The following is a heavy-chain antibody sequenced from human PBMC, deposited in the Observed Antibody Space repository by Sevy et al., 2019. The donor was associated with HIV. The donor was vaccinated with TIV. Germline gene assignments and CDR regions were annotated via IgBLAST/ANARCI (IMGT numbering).Heavy chain of an antibody. CDR3: ARDRDDGYCTNGVCFNFDN. J-gene: IGHJ4*01. D-gene: IGHD2-8*01. CDR1: GFTFDDYA. V-gene: IGHV3-9*01. Sequence: GRSLRLSCAASGFTFDDYAMHWVRQTPGKGLEWVSGISWNSASIDYADSVKGRFTISRDNAKNSLYLQMKSLRADDTALYYCARDRDDGYCTNGVCFNFDNWGQGTLVTVSS. CDR2: ISWNSASI.